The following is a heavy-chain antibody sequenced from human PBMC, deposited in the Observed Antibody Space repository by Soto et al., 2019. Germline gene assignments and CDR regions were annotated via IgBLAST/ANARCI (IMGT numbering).Heavy chain of an antibody. CDR3: ARAIAAAGRADY. J-gene: IGHJ4*02. Sequence: ETLSLTCAVYGGSFSGYYWSWIRQPPGKGLEWIGEINHSGSTNYNPSLKSRVTISVDTSKNQFSLKLSSVTAADTAVYYCARAIAAAGRADYWGQGTLVTVSS. CDR1: GGSFSGYY. V-gene: IGHV4-34*01. D-gene: IGHD6-13*01. CDR2: INHSGST.